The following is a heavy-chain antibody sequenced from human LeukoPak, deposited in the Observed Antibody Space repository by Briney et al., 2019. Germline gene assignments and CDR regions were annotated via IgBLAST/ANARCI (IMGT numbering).Heavy chain of an antibody. Sequence: ASVKVSCKASGYTFTSYDISWVRQATGQGLECMGWMNPNSGNTGYAQKFQGRVTITRNTSIGTAYMELTSLTSEDTAVYYCAISGMYGYVYWGQGSLVTVSS. CDR3: AISGMYGYVY. J-gene: IGHJ4*02. D-gene: IGHD5-18*01. CDR1: GYTFTSYD. CDR2: MNPNSGNT. V-gene: IGHV1-8*01.